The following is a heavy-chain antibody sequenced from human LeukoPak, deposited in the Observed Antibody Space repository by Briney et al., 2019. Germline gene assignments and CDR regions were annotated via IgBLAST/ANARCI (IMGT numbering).Heavy chain of an antibody. CDR1: GGSISSSSYY. V-gene: IGHV4-39*07. CDR2: IYYSGST. CDR3: ARLSGYGLHYYYYMDV. Sequence: SETLSLTCTVSGGSISSSSYYWGWIRQPPGKGLEWIGNIYYSGSTYYNPSLKSRFTISVDTSKNQFSLKLSSVTAADTAVYYCARLSGYGLHYYYYMDVWGKGTTVTVSS. J-gene: IGHJ6*03. D-gene: IGHD5-12*01.